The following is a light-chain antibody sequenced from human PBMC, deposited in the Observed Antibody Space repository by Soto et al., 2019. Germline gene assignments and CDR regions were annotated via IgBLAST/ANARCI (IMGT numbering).Light chain of an antibody. J-gene: IGKJ2*01. CDR3: QQHGSSPYT. CDR2: GAS. Sequence: DIVLTQSPGTLSLSPGERATLSCRASQSVRSNSLAWYQQKPGQAPRLLIYGASSRATGIPDRFGGSGSGTDFTLTISRLEPEDFAVYYCQQHGSSPYTFGQGTKLEIK. CDR1: QSVRSNS. V-gene: IGKV3-20*01.